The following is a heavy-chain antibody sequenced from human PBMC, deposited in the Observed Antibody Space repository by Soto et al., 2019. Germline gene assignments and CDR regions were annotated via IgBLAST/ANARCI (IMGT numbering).Heavy chain of an antibody. Sequence: ASGTLSLTCTVSVCSISSYYWGWIRQPPGKGLEWIGYIYHSGSTYYNPSLKSRVTISVDRSKNQFSLKLSSVTAADTAVYYCARVPSPWGQGTLVTVSS. CDR3: ARVPSP. CDR1: VCSISSYY. CDR2: IYHSGST. V-gene: IGHV4-59*12. J-gene: IGHJ5*02.